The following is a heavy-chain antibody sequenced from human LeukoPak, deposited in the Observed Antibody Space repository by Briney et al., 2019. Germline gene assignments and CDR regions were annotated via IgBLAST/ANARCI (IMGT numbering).Heavy chain of an antibody. D-gene: IGHD5-12*01. Sequence: PGGSLRLSCAASGFTFSTFAMSWVRQAPGKGLEWVSAISGSGGGTYYADSVKGRLTISRDNSKNTLYLQMSSLRAEVTAVYYCAKAFSAYENWPPNWFDPWGQGTLVTVSS. CDR2: ISGSGGGT. CDR3: AKAFSAYENWPPNWFDP. V-gene: IGHV3-23*01. J-gene: IGHJ5*02. CDR1: GFTFSTFA.